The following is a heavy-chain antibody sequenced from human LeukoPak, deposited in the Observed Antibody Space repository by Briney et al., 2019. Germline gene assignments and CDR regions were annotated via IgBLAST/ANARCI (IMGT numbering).Heavy chain of an antibody. CDR3: ARHTSAIFGVGLDFDY. Sequence: SETLSLTCTVSGGSISSYYWSWIRQPPGKGLEWIGYIYYSGSTNYNPSLKSRVTISVDTSKNQFSLKLSSVTAADTAVYYCARHTSAIFGVGLDFDYWGQGTLVTVSS. CDR1: GGSISSYY. CDR2: IYYSGST. J-gene: IGHJ4*02. D-gene: IGHD3-3*01. V-gene: IGHV4-59*01.